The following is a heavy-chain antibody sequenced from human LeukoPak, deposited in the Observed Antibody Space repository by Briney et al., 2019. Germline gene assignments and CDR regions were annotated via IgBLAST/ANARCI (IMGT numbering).Heavy chain of an antibody. Sequence: PGGSLRLSCAASGFTFSSYSMNWVRQAPGKGLEWVSSISSSSSYIYYADSVKGRFTISRDNAKNSLYLQMNSLRAEDTAVYYCARDAPIVVVPSYYFDYWGQGTLVTVSS. CDR3: ARDAPIVVVPSYYFDY. CDR2: ISSSSSYI. CDR1: GFTFSSYS. J-gene: IGHJ4*02. D-gene: IGHD3-22*01. V-gene: IGHV3-21*01.